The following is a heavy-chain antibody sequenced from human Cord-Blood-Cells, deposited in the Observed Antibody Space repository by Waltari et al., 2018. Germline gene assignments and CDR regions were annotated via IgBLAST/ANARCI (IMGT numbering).Heavy chain of an antibody. CDR2: IYPGDSDT. CDR3: ARRLAEPWAGGGTDAFDI. V-gene: IGHV5-51*03. D-gene: IGHD1-1*01. CDR1: GYSFTSYW. J-gene: IGHJ3*02. Sequence: EVQLVQSGAAVKKPGESLKISCKGSGYSFTSYWIGWVRQMPGKGLEWLGIIYPGDSDTRYSPSFQGQVTISADKSISTAYLQWSSLKASDTAMYYCARRLAEPWAGGGTDAFDIWGQGTMVTVSS.